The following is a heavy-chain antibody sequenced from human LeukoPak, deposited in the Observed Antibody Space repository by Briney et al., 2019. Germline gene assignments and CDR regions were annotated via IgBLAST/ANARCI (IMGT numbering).Heavy chain of an antibody. V-gene: IGHV4-30-4*08. CDR1: GFTFSSYS. CDR3: ARWGRDGYTDY. Sequence: LRLSCAASGFTFSSYSMNWVRQPPGKGLEWIGYIYYSGSTYYNPSLKSRVTISVDTSKNQFSLKLSSVTAADTAVYYCARWGRDGYTDYWGQGTLVTVSS. J-gene: IGHJ4*02. CDR2: IYYSGST. D-gene: IGHD5-24*01.